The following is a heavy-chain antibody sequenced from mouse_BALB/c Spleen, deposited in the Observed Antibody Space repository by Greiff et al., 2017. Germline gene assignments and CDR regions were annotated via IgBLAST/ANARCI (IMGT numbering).Heavy chain of an antibody. CDR2: ISSGGSYT. V-gene: IGHV5-6*01. J-gene: IGHJ2*01. Sequence: EVQVVESGGDLVKPGGSLKLSCAASGFTFSSYGMSWVRQTPDKRLEWVATISSGGSYTYYPDSVKGRFTISRDNAKNTLYLQMSSLKSEDTAMYYCARHDGYPPDYWGQGTTLTVSS. CDR3: ARHDGYPPDY. CDR1: GFTFSSYG. D-gene: IGHD2-3*01.